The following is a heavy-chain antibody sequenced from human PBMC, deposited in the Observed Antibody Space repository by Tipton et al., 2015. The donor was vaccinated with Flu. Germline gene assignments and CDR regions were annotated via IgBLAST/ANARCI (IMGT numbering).Heavy chain of an antibody. J-gene: IGHJ6*02. CDR2: IYYSGST. D-gene: IGHD3-10*01. V-gene: IGHV4-31*03. CDR3: ARDQGFGDGLTYDYYAMDV. CDR1: GGSISSGGAY. Sequence: LRLSCSVSGGSISSGGAYWSWFRQLPGKGLEWIGCIYYSGSTYYKSSLRSRLSISVDTSRNLFSLTLNSVTAADTAIYYCARDQGFGDGLTYDYYAMDVWGHRTTVTVSS.